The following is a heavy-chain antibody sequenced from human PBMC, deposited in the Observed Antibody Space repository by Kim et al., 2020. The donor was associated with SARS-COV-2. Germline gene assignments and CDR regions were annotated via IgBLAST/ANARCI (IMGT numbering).Heavy chain of an antibody. D-gene: IGHD4-17*01. V-gene: IGHV3-7*01. J-gene: IGHJ4*02. CDR2: IKEHGRET. Sequence: GGSLRLSCAASGFTLTDHWMSWIRQAPGKGLEWVANIKEHGRETYYADSVKGRFTISRDPAKDSLYLQMDSLRAEDTALYYCARGPNYGEFADFFDYWGQGTHVTVSS. CDR1: GFTLTDHW. CDR3: ARGPNYGEFADFFDY.